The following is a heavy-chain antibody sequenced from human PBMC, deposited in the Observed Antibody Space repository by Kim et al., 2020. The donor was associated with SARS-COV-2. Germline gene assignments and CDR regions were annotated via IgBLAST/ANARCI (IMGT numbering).Heavy chain of an antibody. CDR3: ARARSFDLVRGVIITKYFDY. D-gene: IGHD3-10*01. Sequence: SVKVSCKASGGTFSSYAISWVRQAPGQGLECMGGIIPIFGTANYAQKFQGRVTITADESTSTAYMELSSLRSEDTAVYYCARARSFDLVRGVIITKYFDYWGQGTLVTVSS. V-gene: IGHV1-69*13. CDR1: GGTFSSYA. CDR2: IIPIFGTA. J-gene: IGHJ4*02.